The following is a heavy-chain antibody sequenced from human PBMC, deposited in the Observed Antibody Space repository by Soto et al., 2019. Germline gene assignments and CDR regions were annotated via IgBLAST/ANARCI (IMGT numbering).Heavy chain of an antibody. J-gene: IGHJ5*02. CDR1: GCSISSYY. D-gene: IGHD3-22*01. CDR3: AGGYGSGYYYWFDP. Sequence: SETLSLTCTGSGCSISSYYWSWIRQPPGKGLEWIGYIYYSGSTNYNPSLKSRVTISVDTSKNQFSLKLSSVTAADTAVYYCAGGYGSGYYYWFDPWGKGTLVTVSS. CDR2: IYYSGST. V-gene: IGHV4-59*01.